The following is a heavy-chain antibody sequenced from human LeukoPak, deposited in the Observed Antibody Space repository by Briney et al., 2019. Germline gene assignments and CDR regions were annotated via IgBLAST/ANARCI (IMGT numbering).Heavy chain of an antibody. CDR3: ARYGSGSYYNDHPSFEY. J-gene: IGHJ4*02. CDR1: GYTFTSYD. CDR2: MNPNSGNT. Sequence: ASVKVSCKASGYTFTSYDINWVRQATGQGLEWMGWMNPNSGNTGYAQKFQGRVTMTRNTSISTAYMELSSLRSEDTAVYYCARYGSGSYYNDHPSFEYWGQGILVTVSS. V-gene: IGHV1-8*01. D-gene: IGHD3-10*01.